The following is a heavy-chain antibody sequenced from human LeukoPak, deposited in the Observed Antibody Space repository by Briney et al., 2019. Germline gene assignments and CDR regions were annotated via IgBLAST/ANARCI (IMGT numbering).Heavy chain of an antibody. CDR2: IYSGGST. Sequence: QPGGSLRLSCAASGFTVSSNYMSWVSQAPGKGLEVVSVIYSGGSTYYADSVKGRFTISRDNSKNTLYLQMNSLRAEDTAVYYCARDLDCSGGSCYSYWGQGTLVTVSS. V-gene: IGHV3-66*02. CDR3: ARDLDCSGGSCYSY. D-gene: IGHD2-15*01. J-gene: IGHJ4*02. CDR1: GFTVSSNY.